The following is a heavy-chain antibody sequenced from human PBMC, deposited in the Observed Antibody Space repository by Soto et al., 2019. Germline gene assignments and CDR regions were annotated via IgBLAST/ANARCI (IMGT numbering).Heavy chain of an antibody. J-gene: IGHJ4*02. D-gene: IGHD2-21*02. V-gene: IGHV4-34*01. CDR3: ARGPGDGVTPAYYFDY. CDR1: GGSFSGYY. Sequence: KTSETLSLTCAVYGGSFSGYYWSWIRQPPGKGLEWIGEINHSGSTNYNPSLKSRVTISVDTSKNQFSLKLSSVTAADTAVYYCARGPGDGVTPAYYFDYWGQGTLVTVSS. CDR2: INHSGST.